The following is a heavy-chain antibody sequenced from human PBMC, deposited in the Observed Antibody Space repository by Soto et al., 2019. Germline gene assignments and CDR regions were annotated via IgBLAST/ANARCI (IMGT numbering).Heavy chain of an antibody. CDR2: ISPIFGTA. CDR1: GYTFTTYG. V-gene: IGHV1-69*13. Sequence: GASVKVSCKASGYTFTTYGISWVRQAPGQGLEWIGWISPIFGTANYAQKFQGRVTITADESTSTAYMELSSLRSEDTAVYYCARASRYFDWLSLQNYYYGMDVWGQGTTVTVSS. CDR3: ARASRYFDWLSLQNYYYGMDV. J-gene: IGHJ6*02. D-gene: IGHD3-9*01.